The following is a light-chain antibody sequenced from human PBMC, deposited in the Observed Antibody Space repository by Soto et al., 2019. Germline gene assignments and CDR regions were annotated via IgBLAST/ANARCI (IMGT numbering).Light chain of an antibody. Sequence: QSALTQPASVSESPGQSITISCTGTSSDIGGYNYVSWYQLHPGKAPKLIIYEVSNRPSGVSNRFSDSKSGNTASLTISGLQAEDEAEYYCTSYTISRTVVFGGGTKVTVL. CDR2: EVS. V-gene: IGLV2-14*01. J-gene: IGLJ2*01. CDR1: SSDIGGYNY. CDR3: TSYTISRTVV.